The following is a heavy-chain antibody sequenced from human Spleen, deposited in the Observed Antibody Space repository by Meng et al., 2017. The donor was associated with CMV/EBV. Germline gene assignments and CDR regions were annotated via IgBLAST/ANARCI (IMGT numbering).Heavy chain of an antibody. J-gene: IGHJ4*02. CDR1: GNTFTRYY. CDR2: INHSGGST. V-gene: IGHV1-46*01. CDR3: RAGATYHGSGSFADY. Sequence: SGNTFTRYYMRWVRQAPGQRLEWMRIINHSGGSTTYAQKFQGRVTMTRDTSTSTVYMELSGLASEDTAVYYCRAGATYHGSGSFADYWGQGTLVTVSS. D-gene: IGHD3-10*01.